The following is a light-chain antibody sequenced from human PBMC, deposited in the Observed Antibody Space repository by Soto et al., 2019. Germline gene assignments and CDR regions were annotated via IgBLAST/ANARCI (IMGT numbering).Light chain of an antibody. J-gene: IGKJ1*01. CDR2: TAS. CDR3: QQTYSLPRT. Sequence: IQLTQSPSSLSASVVDRFTITFRTSQTVSKYLNWYQQKPGKAPDLLVYTASTLHVGVPSRFSGSGSGTDFTLTITSLQPEDFATYYCQQTYSLPRTFGPGTKVDIK. V-gene: IGKV1-39*01. CDR1: QTVSKY.